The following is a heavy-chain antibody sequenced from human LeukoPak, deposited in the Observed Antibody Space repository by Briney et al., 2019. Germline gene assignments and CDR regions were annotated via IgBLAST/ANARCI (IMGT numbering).Heavy chain of an antibody. D-gene: IGHD5-12*01. J-gene: IGHJ4*02. CDR1: GFTFSTSG. CDR2: IRYDGSNK. Sequence: GGSLRLSCAASGFTFSTSGMHWVRQAPGKGLEWVAYIRYDGSNKYYADALKGRFTVSRDNSKNTVYLQMNSLRAEDTAVYYCARYSGYDSTFDYWGQGTLVTVSS. CDR3: ARYSGYDSTFDY. V-gene: IGHV3-30*02.